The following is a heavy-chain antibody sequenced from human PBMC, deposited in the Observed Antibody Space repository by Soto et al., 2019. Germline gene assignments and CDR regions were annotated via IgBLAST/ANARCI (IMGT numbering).Heavy chain of an antibody. D-gene: IGHD2-15*01. CDR3: ARSYLGGNIDS. V-gene: IGHV4-59*11. CDR1: GDSMTNHY. J-gene: IGHJ4*02. Sequence: PSETLSLTCIVSGDSMTNHYWTWIRRPPGKGLGWIGYIYYSGKTDYKPSVESRMSISINTSSNQCSLNLSSVTGADTAIYYCARSYLGGNIDSWGQGTLVTVSS. CDR2: IYYSGKT.